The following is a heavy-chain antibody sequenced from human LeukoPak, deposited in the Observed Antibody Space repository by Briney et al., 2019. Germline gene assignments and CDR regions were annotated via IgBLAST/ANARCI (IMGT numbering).Heavy chain of an antibody. CDR1: GYTFTSYD. CDR2: MNPNSGNT. V-gene: IGHV1-8*01. Sequence: ASVKVSCKASGYTFTSYDINWVRQATGQGLEWMGWMNPNSGNTGYAQKFQGRVTMTRNTSISTAYMELSSLRSEDTAVYYCARDHDYSNYFPAVATPYYYYGMDVWGQGTTVTVSS. D-gene: IGHD4-11*01. J-gene: IGHJ6*02. CDR3: ARDHDYSNYFPAVATPYYYYGMDV.